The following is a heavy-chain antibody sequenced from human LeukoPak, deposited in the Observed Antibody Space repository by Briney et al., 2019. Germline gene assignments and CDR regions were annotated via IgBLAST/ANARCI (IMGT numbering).Heavy chain of an antibody. D-gene: IGHD3-22*01. CDR2: IYSGGST. CDR3: ARDGGTNYYDSSGYIPFDY. Sequence: GGSLRLSCAASGFTFSSNYMSWVRQAPGKGLEWVSVIYSGGSTYYADSVKGRFTISRDNSKNTLYLQMNSLRAEDTAVYYCARDGGTNYYDSSGYIPFDYWGQGTLVTVSS. CDR1: GFTFSSNY. J-gene: IGHJ4*02. V-gene: IGHV3-66*01.